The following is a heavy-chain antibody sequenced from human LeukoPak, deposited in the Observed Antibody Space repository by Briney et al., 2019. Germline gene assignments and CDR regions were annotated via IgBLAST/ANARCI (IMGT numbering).Heavy chain of an antibody. Sequence: SETLSLTCTVSGGSISSSSYYWGWIRQPPGKGLEWIGSIYYSGSTYYNPSLKSRVTISVDTSKNQFSLKLSSVTAADTAVYYCARSGVGRFGELFRGSAFDYWGQGTLVTVSS. V-gene: IGHV4-39*01. CDR3: ARSGVGRFGELFRGSAFDY. J-gene: IGHJ4*02. D-gene: IGHD3-10*01. CDR2: IYYSGST. CDR1: GGSISSSSYY.